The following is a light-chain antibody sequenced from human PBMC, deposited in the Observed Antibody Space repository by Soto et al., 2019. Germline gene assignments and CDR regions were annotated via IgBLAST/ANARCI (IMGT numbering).Light chain of an antibody. CDR3: NSFASSSTVV. CDR1: SSDVGGYNY. Sequence: QSALTQPASVSGSPGQSITISCTGSSSDVGGYNYVSWYQQHPGKAPKLMIYEVSNRPSGVSNRFSGSKSGNTASLTISGLQAEDEADYYCNSFASSSTVVFGTGTKVTVL. J-gene: IGLJ1*01. V-gene: IGLV2-14*01. CDR2: EVS.